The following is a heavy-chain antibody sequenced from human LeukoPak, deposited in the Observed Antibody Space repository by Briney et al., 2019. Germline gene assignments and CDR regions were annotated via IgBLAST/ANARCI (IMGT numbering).Heavy chain of an antibody. CDR2: ISYDGSNK. CDR3: AKPARITMILVVSPFGD. CDR1: GFTFRSYG. D-gene: IGHD3-22*01. J-gene: IGHJ4*02. Sequence: GGSLRLSCAASGFTFRSYGMHWVRQSPGKGLEWVAVISYDGSNKYYVDSVKGRFAISRDNSKNTLYLQMNSLRAEDTAVYYCAKPARITMILVVSPFGDWGQGTLVTVSS. V-gene: IGHV3-30*18.